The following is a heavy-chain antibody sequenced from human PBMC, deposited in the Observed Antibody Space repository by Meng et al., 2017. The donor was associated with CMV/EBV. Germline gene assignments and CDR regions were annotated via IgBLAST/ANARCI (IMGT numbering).Heavy chain of an antibody. CDR1: EYTFTGYY. V-gene: IGHV1-2*02. J-gene: IGHJ4*02. CDR3: ARLGSTDDY. D-gene: IGHD2-15*01. CDR2: INPNSGGT. Sequence: QGHVVQSGGEVKKTGAAVQGYCKASEYTFTGYYMHWVRQAPGQGLEWIGWINPNSGGTNYAQKFQGRVTMTRDTSISTAYMELSRLRSDDTAVYYWARLGSTDDYWGQGTLVTVSS.